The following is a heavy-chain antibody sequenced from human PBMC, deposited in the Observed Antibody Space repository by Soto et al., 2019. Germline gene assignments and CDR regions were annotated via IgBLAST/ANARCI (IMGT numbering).Heavy chain of an antibody. J-gene: IGHJ5*02. D-gene: IGHD3-22*01. Sequence: QLQLQESGPGLVKPSETLSLACSVSGASVSGGTYYWGWIRQPPGKGLEWVGDVHYSGITHYNPSLLSRAPISVDTSHNQFSLKLSSVTAADTAVYYCARRAHGYPTNWFDPWGQGTLVIVSS. CDR2: VHYSGIT. V-gene: IGHV4-39*01. CDR1: GASVSGGTYY. CDR3: ARRAHGYPTNWFDP.